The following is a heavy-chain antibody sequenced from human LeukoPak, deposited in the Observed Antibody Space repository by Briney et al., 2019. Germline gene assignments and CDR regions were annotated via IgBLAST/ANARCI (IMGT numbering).Heavy chain of an antibody. Sequence: SETLSLTCTVSGGSISSGDYYWSWIRQPPGKGLEWIGYIYYSGNTYYNPSLKSRVTISVDTSKNQFSLKLSSVTAADTAVYYCARVRLYGDWNYFNYWGQGTLVTVSS. V-gene: IGHV4-30-4*01. CDR1: GGSISSGDYY. CDR3: ARVRLYGDWNYFNY. CDR2: IYYSGNT. D-gene: IGHD4-17*01. J-gene: IGHJ4*02.